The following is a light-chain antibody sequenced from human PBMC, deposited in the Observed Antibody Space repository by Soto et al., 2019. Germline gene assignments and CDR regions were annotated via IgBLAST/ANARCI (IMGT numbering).Light chain of an antibody. V-gene: IGLV1-40*01. CDR2: GNT. Sequence: QAVVTQPPSVSGAPGQRVTISCTGSNSNIGAGYDVHWYQQLPGTAPKLLIYGNTNRPSGVPDRFSGSKSGTSASLAITGLQAEDEADYYCQSYDSSLSSWVLGGGTKLTVL. J-gene: IGLJ3*02. CDR3: QSYDSSLSSWV. CDR1: NSNIGAGYD.